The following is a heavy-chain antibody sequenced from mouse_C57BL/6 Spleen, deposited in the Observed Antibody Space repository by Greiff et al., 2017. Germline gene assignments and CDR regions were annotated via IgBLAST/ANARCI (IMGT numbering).Heavy chain of an antibody. V-gene: IGHV1-74*01. CDR3: AGSTMVTKWFAY. D-gene: IGHD2-2*01. CDR2: IHPSDSDT. J-gene: IGHJ3*01. CDR1: GYTFTSYW. Sequence: QVQLKPPGAELVKPGASVKVSCKASGYTFTSYWMHWVKQRPGQGLEWIGRIHPSDSDTNYNQKFKGKATLTVDKSSSTAYMQLSSLTSEDSAVYYCAGSTMVTKWFAYWGQGTLVTVSA.